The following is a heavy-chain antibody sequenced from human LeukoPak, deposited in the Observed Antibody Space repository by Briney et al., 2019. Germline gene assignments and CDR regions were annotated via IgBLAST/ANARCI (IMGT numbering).Heavy chain of an antibody. J-gene: IGHJ4*02. CDR2: IYTSGST. D-gene: IGHD3-3*01. CDR3: ASLPYYDFWSGNGGDY. Sequence: SQTLSLTCTVSGGSISSGNYYWSWIRQPAGKGLEWIGLIYTSGSTNYNPSLKSRVTISLDTSENQFSLKLNSLTAADTAVYYCASLPYYDFWSGNGGDYWGQGTLVTVSS. V-gene: IGHV4-61*02. CDR1: GGSISSGNYY.